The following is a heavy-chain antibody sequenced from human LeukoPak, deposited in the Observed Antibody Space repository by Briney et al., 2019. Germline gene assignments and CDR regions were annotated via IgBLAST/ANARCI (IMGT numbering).Heavy chain of an antibody. CDR3: ARDGSTVTTNYYYGMDV. D-gene: IGHD4-17*01. V-gene: IGHV3-48*03. CDR2: IGKDGSSI. Sequence: GGSLRLSCVASGFIFGSYAMTWVRQAPGKGLEWVAYIGKDGSSIYYADSVKGRFTISRDNAKNSLYLQMNSLRAEDTAAYYCARDGSTVTTNYYYGMDVWGQGTTVTVSS. CDR1: GFIFGSYA. J-gene: IGHJ6*02.